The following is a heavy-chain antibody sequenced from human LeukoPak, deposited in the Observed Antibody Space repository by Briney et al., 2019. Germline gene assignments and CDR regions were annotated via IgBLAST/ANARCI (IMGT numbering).Heavy chain of an antibody. J-gene: IGHJ5*02. V-gene: IGHV4-30-4*01. Sequence: PSETLSLTCTVSGGSISSGDYYWSWIRQPPGKGLEWIGYIYYSGSTYYNPSLKSRVTISVDTSKNQFSLKLSPVTAADTAVYYCARDRDGDYVGADSNWFDPWGQGTLVTVSS. D-gene: IGHD4-17*01. CDR3: ARDRDGDYVGADSNWFDP. CDR1: GGSISSGDYY. CDR2: IYYSGST.